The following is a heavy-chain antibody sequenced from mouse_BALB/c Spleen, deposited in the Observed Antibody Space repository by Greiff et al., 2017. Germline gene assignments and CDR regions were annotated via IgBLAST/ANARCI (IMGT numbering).Heavy chain of an antibody. D-gene: IGHD2-14*01. J-gene: IGHJ2*01. CDR3: AREGGRYDGFDY. V-gene: IGHV1-69*01. Sequence: QVQLKQPGAELVMPGASVKMSCKASGYTFTDYWMHWVKQRPGQGLEWIGAIDTSDSYTSYNQKFKGKATLTVDESSSTAYMQLSSLTSEDSAVYYCAREGGRYDGFDYWGQGTTLTVSS. CDR1: GYTFTDYW. CDR2: IDTSDSYT.